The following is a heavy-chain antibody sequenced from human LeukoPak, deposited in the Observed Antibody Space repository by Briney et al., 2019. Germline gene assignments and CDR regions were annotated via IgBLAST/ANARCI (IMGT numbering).Heavy chain of an antibody. J-gene: IGHJ4*02. Sequence: AGGSLRLSCAASGFTFYDYAMHWVRHAPGKGLEWVSGVSWNSGSVGYADSVKGRFTISRDNAKNSLYLQMNSLRAEDTALYHCAKDVGRLERNPDYWGQGTLVTVSS. D-gene: IGHD1-1*01. CDR3: AKDVGRLERNPDY. CDR1: GFTFYDYA. V-gene: IGHV3-9*01. CDR2: VSWNSGSV.